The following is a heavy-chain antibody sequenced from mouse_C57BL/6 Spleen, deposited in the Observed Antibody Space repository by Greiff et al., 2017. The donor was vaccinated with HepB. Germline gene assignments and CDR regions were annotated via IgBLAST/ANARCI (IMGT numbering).Heavy chain of an antibody. CDR1: GYTFTSYW. J-gene: IGHJ4*01. D-gene: IGHD2-4*01. CDR3: ARRGIYYDYGDAMDY. Sequence: QVQLQQPGAELVMPGASVKLSCKASGYTFTSYWMHWVKQRPGQGLEWIGEIDPSDSYTNYNQKFKGKSTLTVDKSSSTAYMQLSSLTSEDSAVYYCARRGIYYDYGDAMDYSGQGTSVTVSS. V-gene: IGHV1-69*01. CDR2: IDPSDSYT.